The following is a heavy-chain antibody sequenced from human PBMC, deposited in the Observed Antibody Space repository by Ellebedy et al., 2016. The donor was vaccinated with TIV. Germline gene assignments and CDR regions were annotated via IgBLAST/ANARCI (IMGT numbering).Heavy chain of an antibody. CDR1: GFTFSSYG. D-gene: IGHD3-22*01. J-gene: IGHJ4*02. CDR2: ISYDGSNK. V-gene: IGHV3-30*18. Sequence: GGSLRLSXAASGFTFSSYGMHWVRQAPGKGLEWVAVISYDGSNKYYADSVKGRFTISRDNSKNTLYLQMNSLRAEDTAVYYCAKDGDRRYFDYWGQGTLVTVSS. CDR3: AKDGDRRYFDY.